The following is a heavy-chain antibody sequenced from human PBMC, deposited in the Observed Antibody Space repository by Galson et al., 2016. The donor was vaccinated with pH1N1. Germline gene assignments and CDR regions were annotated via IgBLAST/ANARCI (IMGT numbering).Heavy chain of an antibody. CDR3: ARSGGSDMDV. CDR1: GFTFSTYW. Sequence: SLRLSCAASGFTFSTYWMAWVRQAPGKGLEWVANIKEDGSEKYHVGSLQGRFTISRDNAKNSLLLQMNSLRAEDTAVYYCARSGGSDMDVWGQGTTVTVSS. CDR2: IKEDGSEK. D-gene: IGHD2-15*01. V-gene: IGHV3-7*03. J-gene: IGHJ6*02.